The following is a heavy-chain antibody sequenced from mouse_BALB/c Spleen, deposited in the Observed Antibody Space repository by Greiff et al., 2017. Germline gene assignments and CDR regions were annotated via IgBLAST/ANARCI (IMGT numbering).Heavy chain of an antibody. CDR2: IYPGDGDT. CDR1: GYAFSSSW. J-gene: IGHJ2*01. D-gene: IGHD2-12*01. V-gene: IGHV1-82*01. Sequence: QVHVKQSGPELVKPGASVKISCKASGYAFSSSWMNWVKQRPGQGLEWIGRIYPGDGDTNYNGKFKGKATLTADKSSSTAYMQLSSLTSVDSAVYFCARDDSFFDYWGQGTTLTVSS. CDR3: ARDDSFFDY.